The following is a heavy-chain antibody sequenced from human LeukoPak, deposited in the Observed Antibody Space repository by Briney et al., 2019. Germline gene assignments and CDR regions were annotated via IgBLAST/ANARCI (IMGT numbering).Heavy chain of an antibody. CDR1: GITVSVFW. J-gene: IGHJ4*02. Sequence: QAGGSLRLSCAASGITVSVFWMHWVRQAPGEGLVWVSRINTDGSVTNYADSVEGRFTISRDNAKNMLYLQMNDLRAEDTAVYYCVTDRYSDSAFGDWGQGTLVTVSS. V-gene: IGHV3-74*01. CDR3: VTDRYSDSAFGD. D-gene: IGHD1-26*01. CDR2: INTDGSVT.